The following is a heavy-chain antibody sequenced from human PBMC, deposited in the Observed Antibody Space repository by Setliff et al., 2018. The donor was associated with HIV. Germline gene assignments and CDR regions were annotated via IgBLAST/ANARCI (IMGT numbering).Heavy chain of an antibody. CDR2: ISSSSTYI. D-gene: IGHD3-9*01. CDR1: GFTFSSYS. J-gene: IGHJ4*02. Sequence: PGGSLRLSCAASGFTFSSYSMNWVRQVPGKGLEWVSSISSSSTYIFYADSVKGRFTISRDNAKNSLYLQMSSLRAEDTAVYYCARGYDILTGTYWGQGTLVTVSS. V-gene: IGHV3-21*01. CDR3: ARGYDILTGTY.